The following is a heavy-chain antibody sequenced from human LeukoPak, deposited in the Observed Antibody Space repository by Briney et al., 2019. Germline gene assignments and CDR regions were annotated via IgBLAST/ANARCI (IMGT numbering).Heavy chain of an antibody. J-gene: IGHJ5*02. D-gene: IGHD1-1*01. CDR2: INHSGST. CDR3: ARRGRRLNWFDP. Sequence: SETLSLTCAVYGGSFSGYYWGWIRQPPGKGLEWIGEINHSGSTNYNPSLKSRVTISVDTSKNQFSLKLSSVTAADTAVYYCARRGRRLNWFDPWGQGTLVTVSS. CDR1: GGSFSGYY. V-gene: IGHV4-34*01.